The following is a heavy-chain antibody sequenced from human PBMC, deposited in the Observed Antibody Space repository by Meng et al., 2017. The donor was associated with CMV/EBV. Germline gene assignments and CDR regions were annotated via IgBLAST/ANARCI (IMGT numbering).Heavy chain of an antibody. V-gene: IGHV1-2*02. CDR3: ARGRLIVVVPAAIAGVRIAAALSMDV. CDR2: INPNSGGT. Sequence: ASVKVSCKASGYTFTGYYMHWVRQAPGQGLEWMGWINPNSGGTNYAQKFQGRVTMTRDTSISTASMELSRLRSDDTAVYYCARGRLIVVVPAAIAGVRIAAALSMDVWGQGTTVTVSS. J-gene: IGHJ6*02. CDR1: GYTFTGYY. D-gene: IGHD2-2*01.